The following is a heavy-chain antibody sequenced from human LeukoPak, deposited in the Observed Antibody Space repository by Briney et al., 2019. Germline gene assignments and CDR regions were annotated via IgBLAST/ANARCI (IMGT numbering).Heavy chain of an antibody. V-gene: IGHV1-69*05. CDR2: IIPIFGTA. D-gene: IGHD5-24*01. Sequence: SVKVSCKASGGTFSSYAISWVRQAPGQGLEWMGGIIPIFGTANYAQKFQGRVTITTDESTSTAYMELSSLRSEDTAVYYCARELEMATQQGYYYYMDVWGKGTTVTVSS. CDR1: GGTFSSYA. J-gene: IGHJ6*03. CDR3: ARELEMATQQGYYYYMDV.